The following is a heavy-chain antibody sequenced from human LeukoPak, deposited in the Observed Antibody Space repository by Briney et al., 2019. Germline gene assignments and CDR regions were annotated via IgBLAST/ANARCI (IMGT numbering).Heavy chain of an antibody. J-gene: IGHJ5*02. CDR2: IYTSGST. Sequence: SETLSLTCTVSGGSISSYYWSWIRQPAGKGLEWIGRIYTSGSTNYNPSLKSRVTISVDTSKNQFSLKLSSVTAADTAVYYCARELDYSGWFDPWGQGTLVTVSS. CDR1: GGSISSYY. D-gene: IGHD3-16*01. V-gene: IGHV4-4*07. CDR3: ARELDYSGWFDP.